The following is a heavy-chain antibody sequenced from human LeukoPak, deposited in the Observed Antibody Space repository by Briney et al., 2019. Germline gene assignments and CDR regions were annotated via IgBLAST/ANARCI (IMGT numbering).Heavy chain of an antibody. CDR1: GGSISSYY. D-gene: IGHD4-17*01. Sequence: SETLSLTCTVSGGSISSYYWSWIRQPPGKGLEWIGYIYYSGSTNYNPSLKSRVTISVDTSKNQFSPKLSSVTAADTAVYYCARGPSDYGDYYYYGMDVWGQGTTVTVSS. J-gene: IGHJ6*02. V-gene: IGHV4-59*08. CDR2: IYYSGST. CDR3: ARGPSDYGDYYYYGMDV.